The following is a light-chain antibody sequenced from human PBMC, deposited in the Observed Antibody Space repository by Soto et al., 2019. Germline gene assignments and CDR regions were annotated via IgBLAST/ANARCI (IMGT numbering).Light chain of an antibody. CDR2: DVS. V-gene: IGKV3-11*01. CDR1: RSVNNY. CDR3: QQRRSWPWLT. Sequence: EIVLTQSPATLSLSPGERATLSCRATRSVNNYLAWYQQKPGQAPRLLIFDVSNRTTGIPARFSGSGSGTDFTLTISSLEPEDSAVYFCQQRRSWPWLTFGGGTRVEIK. J-gene: IGKJ4*01.